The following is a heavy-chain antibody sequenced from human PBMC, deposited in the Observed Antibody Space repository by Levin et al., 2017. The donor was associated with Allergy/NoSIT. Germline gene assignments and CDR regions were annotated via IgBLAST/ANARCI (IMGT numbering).Heavy chain of an antibody. CDR3: ARVGKVVPEDYYYYGMDV. Sequence: SCAASGFTFSSYEMNWVRQAPGKGLEWVSYISSSGSTIYYADSVKGRFTISRDNAKNSLYLQMNSLRAEDTAVYYCARVGKVVPEDYYYYGMDVWGQGTTVTVSS. CDR2: ISSSGSTI. J-gene: IGHJ6*02. D-gene: IGHD2-2*01. V-gene: IGHV3-48*03. CDR1: GFTFSSYE.